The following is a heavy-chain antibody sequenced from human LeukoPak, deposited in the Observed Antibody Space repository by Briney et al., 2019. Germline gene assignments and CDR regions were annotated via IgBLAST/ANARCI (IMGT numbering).Heavy chain of an antibody. V-gene: IGHV4-39*07. J-gene: IGHJ3*02. D-gene: IGHD3-9*01. CDR3: AREGYDILTGSAFDI. CDR2: IYYSGST. Sequence: SETLSLTCTVSGGSISSSSYYWGWIRQPPGKGLEWIGSIYYSGSTYYNPSLKSRVTISVDTSKNQFSLKLSSVTAADTAVYYCAREGYDILTGSAFDIWGQGTMVTVSS. CDR1: GGSISSSSYY.